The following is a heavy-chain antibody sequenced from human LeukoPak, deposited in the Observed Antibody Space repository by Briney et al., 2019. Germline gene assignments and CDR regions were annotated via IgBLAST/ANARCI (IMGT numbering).Heavy chain of an antibody. CDR2: IYYSGST. CDR3: ARDGALRGDRFDP. CDR1: GGSISSYY. J-gene: IGHJ5*02. Sequence: PSETLSLTCAVSGGSISSYYWSWIRQPPGKGLEWIGNIYYSGSTNYNPSLKSRVTISVDTSKNHFSLNLRSVTAADTAVYYCARDGALRGDRFDPWGQGTLVTVSS. V-gene: IGHV4-59*12. D-gene: IGHD3-10*01.